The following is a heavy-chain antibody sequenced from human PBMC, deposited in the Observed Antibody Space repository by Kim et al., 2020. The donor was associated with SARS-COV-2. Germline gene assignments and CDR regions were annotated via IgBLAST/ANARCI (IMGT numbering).Heavy chain of an antibody. Sequence: GGSLRLSCAASGFTFSTYDMHWVRQVIGKGLEWVSVMGSAGGTNYADSVKGRFTISRENAKYSLYLQMNSLGAEDTGVYYCARELGMSGRWCFDLWGRGTLVTVSS. CDR1: GFTFSTYD. CDR2: MGSAGGT. D-gene: IGHD7-27*01. V-gene: IGHV3-13*01. CDR3: ARELGMSGRWCFDL. J-gene: IGHJ2*01.